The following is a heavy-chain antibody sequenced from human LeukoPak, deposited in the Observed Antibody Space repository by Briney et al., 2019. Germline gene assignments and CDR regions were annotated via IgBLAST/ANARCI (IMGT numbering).Heavy chain of an antibody. V-gene: IGHV1-69*16. J-gene: IGHJ4*02. CDR2: FTPILGTS. CDR1: GGTFSSYS. D-gene: IGHD6-13*01. CDR3: ATDTSITAAGNLTY. Sequence: SVKVSCKASGGTFSSYSISWVRQAPGQGLEWMGGFTPILGTSNYAQKFQGRVTITADESTSTAYMELNSLRSEDTAVYFCATDTSITAAGNLTYWGQGTLVTVSS.